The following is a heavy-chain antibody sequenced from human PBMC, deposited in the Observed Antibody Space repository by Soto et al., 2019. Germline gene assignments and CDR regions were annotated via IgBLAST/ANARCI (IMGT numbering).Heavy chain of an antibody. CDR3: ARLAYES. CDR2: MSYDGSNK. CDR1: GLTFSNYA. D-gene: IGHD3-22*01. Sequence: QVQLVESGGGVVQPGRSLRLSCAASGLTFSNYAMHWVRQAPGKGLEWVAVMSYDGSNKYYADSVKGRFTISRDNSKNTLYLQMNSLRVEDTAVYYCARLAYESWGQGTLVTVSS. J-gene: IGHJ5*02. V-gene: IGHV3-30-3*01.